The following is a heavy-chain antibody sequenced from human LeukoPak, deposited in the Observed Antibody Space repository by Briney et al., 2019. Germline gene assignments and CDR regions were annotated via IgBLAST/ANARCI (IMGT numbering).Heavy chain of an antibody. CDR2: IYYSGST. CDR3: ARVTSRCSGGSCYSEFDY. CDR1: GCSISSYY. D-gene: IGHD2-15*01. J-gene: IGHJ4*02. Sequence: PSETLSLTCTVSGCSISSYYWSWIRQPPGKGLEWIGYIYYSGSTNDNPSLKSRVTISVDTSKNQFSLKLSSVTAADTAVYYCARVTSRCSGGSCYSEFDYWGQGTLVTVSS. V-gene: IGHV4-59*01.